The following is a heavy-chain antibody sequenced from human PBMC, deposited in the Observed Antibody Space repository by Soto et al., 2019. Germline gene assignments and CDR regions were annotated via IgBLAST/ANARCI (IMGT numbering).Heavy chain of an antibody. J-gene: IGHJ5*02. D-gene: IGHD6-13*01. Sequence: LSLTCAVSGYSISSGYYWGWIRQPPGKGLEWIGSIYHSGSTYYNPSLKSRVTISVDTSKNQFSPKLSSVTAADTAVYYCARSPTIAAAGKTAPGWFDPWGQGTLVTVSS. V-gene: IGHV4-38-2*01. CDR2: IYHSGST. CDR1: GYSISSGYY. CDR3: ARSPTIAAAGKTAPGWFDP.